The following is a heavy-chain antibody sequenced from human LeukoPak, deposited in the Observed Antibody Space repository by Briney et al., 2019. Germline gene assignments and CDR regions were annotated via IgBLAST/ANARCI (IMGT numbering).Heavy chain of an antibody. V-gene: IGHV3-7*01. CDR1: GFTFSSYW. D-gene: IGHD3-3*01. CDR3: ARDSGGPYYDFWSGP. Sequence: GSLRLSCAASGFTFSSYWMSWVRQAPGKGLEWVANIKQDGSAKYYVDSVKGRFTISRDNAKNSLYLQMNSLRAEDTAVYYCARDSGGPYYDFWSGPWGQGTLVTVSS. CDR2: IKQDGSAK. J-gene: IGHJ5*02.